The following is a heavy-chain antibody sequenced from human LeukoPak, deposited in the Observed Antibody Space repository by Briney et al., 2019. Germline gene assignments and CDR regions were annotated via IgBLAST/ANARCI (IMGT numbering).Heavy chain of an antibody. V-gene: IGHV3-21*01. CDR2: ISSSSSYI. J-gene: IGHJ4*02. CDR3: AGPPVRYFNYLYY. CDR1: GFTFSSYS. D-gene: IGHD3-10*01. Sequence: GGSLRLSCAASGFTFSSYSMNWVRQAPGKGLEWVSSISSSSSYIYYADSVKGRFTISRDNAKNSLYLQMNSLRAEDTAVYYCAGPPVRYFNYLYYRGQGTLVNGS.